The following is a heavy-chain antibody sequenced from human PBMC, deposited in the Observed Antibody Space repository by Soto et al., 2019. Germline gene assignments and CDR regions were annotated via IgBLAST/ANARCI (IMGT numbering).Heavy chain of an antibody. CDR2: IYYSGST. CDR3: ARDLGDSNWFDP. D-gene: IGHD2-21*02. V-gene: IGHV4-30-4*01. CDR1: GGSISSGDYY. Sequence: SETLSLTCTVSGGSISSGDYYWSWIRQPPGKGLEWIGYIYYSGSTYYNPSLKSRVTISVDTSKNQFSLKLSSVTAADTAVYYCARDLGDSNWFDPWGQGTLVTSPQ. J-gene: IGHJ5*02.